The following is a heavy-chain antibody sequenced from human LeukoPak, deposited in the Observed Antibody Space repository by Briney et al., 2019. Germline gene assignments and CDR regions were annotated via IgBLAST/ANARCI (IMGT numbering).Heavy chain of an antibody. CDR3: ARQILYYDILTGYSYYFDY. J-gene: IGHJ4*02. D-gene: IGHD3-9*01. Sequence: SETLSLTCTVSGGSISSSSYYWGWIRQPPGKGLEWIGSIYYSGSTYYNPSLKSRVTISVDTSKNQFSLKLSSVTAADTAVYYCARQILYYDILTGYSYYFDYWGQGTLVTVSS. V-gene: IGHV4-39*01. CDR2: IYYSGST. CDR1: GGSISSSSYY.